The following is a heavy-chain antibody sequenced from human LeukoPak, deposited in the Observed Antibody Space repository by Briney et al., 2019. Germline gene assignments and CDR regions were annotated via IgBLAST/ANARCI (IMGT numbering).Heavy chain of an antibody. J-gene: IGHJ4*02. Sequence: KSSETLSLTCTVSGGSISSYYWSWIRQPAGKGLEWIGRINTSGSTNYNPSLKSRVTMSVDTSKNQFSLNLTSVTAADTAVYYCAREPQQRGFDCWGQGTLVTVSS. CDR2: INTSGST. D-gene: IGHD6-13*01. V-gene: IGHV4-4*07. CDR1: GGSISSYY. CDR3: AREPQQRGFDC.